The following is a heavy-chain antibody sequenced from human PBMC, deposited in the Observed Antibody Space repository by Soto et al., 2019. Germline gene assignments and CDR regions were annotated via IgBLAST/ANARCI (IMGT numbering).Heavy chain of an antibody. CDR2: FDPEDGET. D-gene: IGHD6-6*01. J-gene: IGHJ3*02. Sequence: GASVKVSCKVSGYTLTELSMHWVRQAPGKGLEWMGGFDPEDGETIYAQKFQGRVTMTEDTSTDTAYMGLSSLRSEDTAVYYCATVGSIAARWAFDIWGQGTMVTVSS. V-gene: IGHV1-24*01. CDR1: GYTLTELS. CDR3: ATVGSIAARWAFDI.